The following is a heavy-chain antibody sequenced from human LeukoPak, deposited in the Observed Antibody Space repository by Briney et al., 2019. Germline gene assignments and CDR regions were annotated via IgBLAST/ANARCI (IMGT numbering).Heavy chain of an antibody. J-gene: IGHJ1*01. Sequence: SETLSLTCTVSGGSISSGGYYWSWIRQHPGMGLEWIGYIYYSGSTYYNPSLKSRVTISVDTSKNQFSLKLSSVTAADTAVYYCAAGDSSGYYSGAEYFQHWGQGTLVTVSS. CDR1: GGSISSGGYY. CDR3: AAGDSSGYYSGAEYFQH. V-gene: IGHV4-31*03. D-gene: IGHD3-22*01. CDR2: IYYSGST.